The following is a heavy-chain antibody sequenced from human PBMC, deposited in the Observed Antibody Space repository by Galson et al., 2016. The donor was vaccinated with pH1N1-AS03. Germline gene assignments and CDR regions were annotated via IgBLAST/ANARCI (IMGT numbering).Heavy chain of an antibody. Sequence: PALVKPTQTLTLTCTFSGFSLSTSGVGVGWIRQAPGKALEWLAIIYWNDDVRYSPSLRNRLTITKDTSKSQVVLTMTNMDPVDTATYLCARAYYGDFAYWFHPWGQGTLVTVSS. V-gene: IGHV2-5*01. CDR1: GFSLSTSGVG. J-gene: IGHJ5*02. D-gene: IGHD4-17*01. CDR3: ARAYYGDFAYWFHP. CDR2: IYWNDDV.